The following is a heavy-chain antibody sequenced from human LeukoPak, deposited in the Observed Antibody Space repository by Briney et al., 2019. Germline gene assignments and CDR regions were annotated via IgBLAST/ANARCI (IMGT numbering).Heavy chain of an antibody. J-gene: IGHJ6*03. V-gene: IGHV4-61*10. CDR3: ARGPDFWSGYHMDV. Sequence: SETLSLTCTVSGGSISSGSYYWSWIRQPAGKGLEWIGYIYYSGSTNYNPSLKSRVTISVDTSKNQFSLKLSSVTAADTAVYYCARGPDFWSGYHMDVWGKGTTVTVSS. CDR1: GGSISSGSYY. D-gene: IGHD3-3*01. CDR2: IYYSGST.